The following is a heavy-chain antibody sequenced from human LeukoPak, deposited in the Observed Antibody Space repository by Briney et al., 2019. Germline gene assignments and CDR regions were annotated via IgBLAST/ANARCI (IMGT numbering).Heavy chain of an antibody. Sequence: SETLSLTCTVSGASFSSYYWSWLRQPPGKGLVWIAYIFYNGNTKYNPSLKSRVTISVDTSKTQFSLKVTSVTAADTAVYYCARAPRDRGYCGATSCFEYMDVWGRGTTVTISS. D-gene: IGHD2-2*01. CDR3: ARAPRDRGYCGATSCFEYMDV. J-gene: IGHJ6*03. V-gene: IGHV4-59*01. CDR2: IFYNGNT. CDR1: GASFSSYY.